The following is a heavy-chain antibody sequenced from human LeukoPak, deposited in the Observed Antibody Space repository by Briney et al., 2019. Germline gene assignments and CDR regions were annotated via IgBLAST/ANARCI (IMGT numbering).Heavy chain of an antibody. J-gene: IGHJ5*02. CDR2: ISAYNGNT. Sequence: ASVKVSCKASGYTFTSYAFRWVRQAPGQGLEWMGWISAYNGNTNYAQKFQGRVTMTTDTSTSTAYMELRSLRSDDTAVYYCAREGACCSSTSCHIQNWFDPWGQGTLVTVSS. D-gene: IGHD2-2*01. V-gene: IGHV1-18*01. CDR3: AREGACCSSTSCHIQNWFDP. CDR1: GYTFTSYA.